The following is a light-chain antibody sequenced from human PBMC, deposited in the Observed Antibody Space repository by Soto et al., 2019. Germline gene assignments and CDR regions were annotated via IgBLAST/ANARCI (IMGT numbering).Light chain of an antibody. CDR3: LLPYSDAWV. CDR2: DTS. V-gene: IGLV7-46*01. Sequence: QTVVTQETSMSVSPGGTVTLTCGSSTGTVTSGHYPYWFQQKPGQAPRALIYDTSNKQSWTPARFSGSLLGGKAALTLSGAQPEDEADYYCLLPYSDAWVFGGGTKVTVL. CDR1: TGTVTSGHY. J-gene: IGLJ3*02.